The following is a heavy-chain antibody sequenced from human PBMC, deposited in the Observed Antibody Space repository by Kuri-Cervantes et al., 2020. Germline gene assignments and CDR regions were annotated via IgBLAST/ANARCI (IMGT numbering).Heavy chain of an antibody. V-gene: IGHV4-30-4*01. D-gene: IGHD2-15*01. CDR1: GGSISSGDYY. CDR2: IYYGGST. CDR3: ASTSEVVGNWFDP. Sequence: LRLSCTVSGGSISSGDYYWSWIRQPPGKGLEWIGYIYYGGSTYYNPSLKSRVTISVDTSKNQFSLKLSSVTAADTAVYYCASTSEVVGNWFDPWGQGTQVTVSS. J-gene: IGHJ5*02.